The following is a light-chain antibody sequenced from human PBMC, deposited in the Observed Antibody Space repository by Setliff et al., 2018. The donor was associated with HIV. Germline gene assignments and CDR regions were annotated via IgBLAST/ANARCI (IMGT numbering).Light chain of an antibody. Sequence: DIQMTQSPSYVSASLGDSVTITCRASRNINGWLAWYQQKPGKPPRLLIYAASTLQNWAPLRFSGSGSGTDFTLTISSLQPEDFATYYCQQSNTLPRTFGQGTKVDIK. V-gene: IGKV1-12*01. CDR1: RNINGW. CDR3: QQSNTLPRT. J-gene: IGKJ2*01. CDR2: AAS.